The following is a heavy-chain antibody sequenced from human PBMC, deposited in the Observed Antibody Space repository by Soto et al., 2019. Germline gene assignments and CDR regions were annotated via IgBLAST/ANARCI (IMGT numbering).Heavy chain of an antibody. J-gene: IGHJ4*02. CDR2: IYYSGST. Sequence: SETLSLTCTVSGFSISSYYWSWIRQPPGKGLEWIGYIYYSGSTNYNPSLKSRVTISVDTSKNQFSLKLSSVTAADTAVYYCAREVAPTLFDYWGQGTLVTVSS. CDR3: AREVAPTLFDY. D-gene: IGHD1-26*01. CDR1: GFSISSYY. V-gene: IGHV4-59*01.